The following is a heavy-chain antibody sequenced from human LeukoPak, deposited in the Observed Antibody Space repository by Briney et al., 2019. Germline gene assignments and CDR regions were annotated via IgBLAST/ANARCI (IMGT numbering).Heavy chain of an antibody. Sequence: SETLSLTCAVSGGSISSGGYSWSWIRQPPGKGLEWIGYIYYSGSTYYNPSLKSRVTISVDTSKNQFSLKLSSVTAADTAVYYCARTIAVAVRDAFDIWGQGTMVTVSS. V-gene: IGHV4-30-2*03. CDR3: ARTIAVAVRDAFDI. D-gene: IGHD6-19*01. CDR2: IYYSGST. J-gene: IGHJ3*02. CDR1: GGSISSGGYS.